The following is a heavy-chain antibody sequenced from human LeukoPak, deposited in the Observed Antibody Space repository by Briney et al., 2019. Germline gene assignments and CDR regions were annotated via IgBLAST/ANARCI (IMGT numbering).Heavy chain of an antibody. J-gene: IGHJ4*02. CDR2: ISSSSSYI. D-gene: IGHD1-26*01. V-gene: IGHV3-21*01. CDR3: AREFGGSYPSYFDY. Sequence: GGSLRLSCAASGFTFSSYSMSWVRQAPGKGLEWVSSISSSSSYIYYADSVKGRFTISRDNAKNSLYLQMNSLRAEDTAVYYCAREFGGSYPSYFDYWGQGTLVTVSS. CDR1: GFTFSSYS.